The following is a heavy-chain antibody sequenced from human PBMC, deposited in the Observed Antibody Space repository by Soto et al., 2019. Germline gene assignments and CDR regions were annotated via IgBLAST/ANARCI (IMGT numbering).Heavy chain of an antibody. CDR1: GYTFTSYA. CDR2: INAGNGNT. Sequence: QVQLVQSGAEEKKPGASVKVSCKASGYTFTSYAMHWVRQAPGQRLEWMGWINAGNGNTKYSQKFQGRVTITRDTSASTAYMELSSLRSEDTAVYYCARGGSSSWYAFGYWGQGTLVTVSS. V-gene: IGHV1-3*05. CDR3: ARGGSSSWYAFGY. D-gene: IGHD6-13*01. J-gene: IGHJ4*02.